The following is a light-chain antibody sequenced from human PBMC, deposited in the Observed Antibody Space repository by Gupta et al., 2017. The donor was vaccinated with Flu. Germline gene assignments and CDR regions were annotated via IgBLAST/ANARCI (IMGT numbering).Light chain of an antibody. CDR2: DAS. V-gene: IGKV1D-13*01. CDR1: QGIVSA. Sequence: AIQLTQSPSSLSASVGDRVTITCRASQGIVSALAWFQQKPGKAPKLLIYDASTVYTGVPSRFSGSGSGTDFSLTISSLQPEDFATYYCRHFIYFGPGTKVDVK. CDR3: RHFIY. J-gene: IGKJ3*01.